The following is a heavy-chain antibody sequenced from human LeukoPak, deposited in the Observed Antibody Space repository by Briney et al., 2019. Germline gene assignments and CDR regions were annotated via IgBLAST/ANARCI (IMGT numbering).Heavy chain of an antibody. CDR2: ISWNSGSI. Sequence: GGSLRLSCAASGFTFDDYAMHWVRQAPGKGLEWVSGISWNSGSIGYADSVKGRFTISRDNSKNTLYLQMNSLRAEDTAVYYCAVRGAVYYFDYWGQGTLVTVSS. CDR1: GFTFDDYA. D-gene: IGHD3-10*02. CDR3: AVRGAVYYFDY. V-gene: IGHV3-9*01. J-gene: IGHJ4*02.